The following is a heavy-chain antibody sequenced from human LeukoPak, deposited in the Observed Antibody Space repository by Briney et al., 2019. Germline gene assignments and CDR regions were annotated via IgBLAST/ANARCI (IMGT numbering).Heavy chain of an antibody. Sequence: ASVKVSCKASGYTFTSYDINWVRQATGQGLEWMGWMNPNGGNTGYAQKFQGRVTMTRNTSISTAYMELSSLRSEDTAVYYCARAPREYYDFWSGYPVDWFDPWGQGTLVTVSS. V-gene: IGHV1-8*01. J-gene: IGHJ5*02. D-gene: IGHD3-3*01. CDR2: MNPNGGNT. CDR1: GYTFTSYD. CDR3: ARAPREYYDFWSGYPVDWFDP.